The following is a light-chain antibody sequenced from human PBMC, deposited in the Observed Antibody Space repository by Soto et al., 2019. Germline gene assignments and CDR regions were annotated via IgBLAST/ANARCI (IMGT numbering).Light chain of an antibody. J-gene: IGKJ1*01. Sequence: DFQMTQSPSSLSASIGDRVTITCRASQSIRTYLNWYQQKPGKAPQLLIYAASRLQSGVPSSFSGSGSGTNFTLTISSLQPEDFATYYCQQSYSTMATFGQGTKVEIK. V-gene: IGKV1-39*01. CDR3: QQSYSTMAT. CDR1: QSIRTY. CDR2: AAS.